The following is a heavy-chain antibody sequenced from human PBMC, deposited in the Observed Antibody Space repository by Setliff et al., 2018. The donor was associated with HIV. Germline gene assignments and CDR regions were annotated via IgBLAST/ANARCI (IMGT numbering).Heavy chain of an antibody. D-gene: IGHD2-2*01. CDR2: IDHSGST. V-gene: IGHV4-34*01. J-gene: IGHJ4*02. CDR1: GGSFSAYH. CDR3: ARGHPIVPTGLVSFYFDH. Sequence: PSETLSLTCAVYGGSFSAYHWSWIRQSPGKGLEWIGEIDHSGSTDDNPSLKSRVTISVDTSKNRFSLKLSSVSAADTAVYYCARGHPIVPTGLVSFYFDHWGQGTLVTVSS.